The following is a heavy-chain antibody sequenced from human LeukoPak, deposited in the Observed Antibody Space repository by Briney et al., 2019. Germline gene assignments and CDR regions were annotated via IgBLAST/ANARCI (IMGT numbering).Heavy chain of an antibody. V-gene: IGHV5-51*01. J-gene: IGHJ3*02. CDR1: GYNFTIYW. D-gene: IGHD6-13*01. Sequence: GESLKISCKGSGYNFTIYWIAWVRQMPGKGLEWMGIIYPADSDTRYSPSLLGQVTISADKSSTTAYLQWSSLKASDTAMYYCARRGILDAFDIWGQGTMVTVSS. CDR3: ARRGILDAFDI. CDR2: IYPADSDT.